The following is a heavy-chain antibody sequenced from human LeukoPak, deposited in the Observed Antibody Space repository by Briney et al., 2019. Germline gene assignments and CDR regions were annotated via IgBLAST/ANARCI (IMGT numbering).Heavy chain of an antibody. CDR2: IRQDGGEK. V-gene: IGHV3-7*01. CDR1: GFTFDSYW. J-gene: IGHJ4*01. Sequence: GGSLRLSCAVSGFTFDSYWMNWVRQAPGKGLEWVASIRQDGGEKSYVDSVKGRFTISRGNTKNSLHLQMSSLRAEDTAVYYCARDGTAPGLYFDLWGQGTLVTVSS. D-gene: IGHD6-13*01. CDR3: ARDGTAPGLYFDL.